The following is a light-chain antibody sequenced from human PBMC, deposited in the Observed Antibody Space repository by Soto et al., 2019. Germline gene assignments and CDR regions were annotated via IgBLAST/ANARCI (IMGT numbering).Light chain of an antibody. V-gene: IGKV3-20*01. CDR3: QQYESSLT. J-gene: IGKJ4*01. CDR2: GAS. Sequence: EIVLTQSPATLSVSPGERVALSCRASQGIGSTLAWYRQQPGQAPGLLIYGASSRATGIPDRFSGSGSGTDFTLTISRLEPEDFGVYYCQQYESSLTFGGGTKVDIK. CDR1: QGIGST.